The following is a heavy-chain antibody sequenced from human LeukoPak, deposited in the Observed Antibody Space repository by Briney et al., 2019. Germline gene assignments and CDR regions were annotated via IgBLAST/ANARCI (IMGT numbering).Heavy chain of an antibody. CDR3: AKAINIYDSGPSGY. V-gene: IGHV3-48*03. Sequence: PGGSLRLSCAASGFTFSSYEMNWVRQAPGKGLEWVSYISSSGSTIYYADSVKGRFTISRDNAKNSLYLQMNSLRAEDTAVYYCAKAINIYDSGPSGYWGQGTLVTVSS. CDR1: GFTFSSYE. J-gene: IGHJ4*02. CDR2: ISSSGSTI. D-gene: IGHD3-10*01.